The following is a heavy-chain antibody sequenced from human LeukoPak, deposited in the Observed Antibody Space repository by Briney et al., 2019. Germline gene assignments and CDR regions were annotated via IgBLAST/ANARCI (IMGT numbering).Heavy chain of an antibody. V-gene: IGHV1-46*01. CDR2: INPSGGST. CDR1: GYTFTSYY. CDR3: ARARYSSSWPLPHAEYFQH. D-gene: IGHD6-13*01. J-gene: IGHJ1*01. Sequence: ASVKVSCKASGYTFTSYYMHWVRQAPGQGLEWMGIINPSGGSTSYAQKFQGRVTMTRDTSTSTVYMELSSLGSEDTAVYYCARARYSSSWPLPHAEYFQHWGQGTLVTVSS.